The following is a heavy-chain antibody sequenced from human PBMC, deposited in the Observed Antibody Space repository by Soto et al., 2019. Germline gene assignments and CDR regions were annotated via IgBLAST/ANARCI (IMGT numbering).Heavy chain of an antibody. CDR3: ASSYYDDYRRRFDP. V-gene: IGHV5-51*01. Sequence: EVQLVQSGAEVKQPGASLKISCQALGFDFGTSWIAWLRQMPGKGPVWMAIIYPGASDTKYSPPFRDHVIISADKSISTAYLQWDSLKASDSAIYYCASSYYDDYRRRFDPWGQGTLVTVAS. D-gene: IGHD4-17*01. CDR1: GFDFGTSW. CDR2: IYPGASDT. J-gene: IGHJ5*02.